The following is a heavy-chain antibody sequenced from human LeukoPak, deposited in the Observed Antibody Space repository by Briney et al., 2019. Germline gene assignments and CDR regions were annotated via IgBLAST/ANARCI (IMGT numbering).Heavy chain of an antibody. Sequence: ASVKVSCKASGYTFTGYYMHWVRQAPGQGLEWMGWINPNSGGTNYAQKFQGRVTMTRDTSISTAYMELSRLRSDDTAVYYCAREWYSSSQNWFDPWGQGTLVTVSP. CDR2: INPNSGGT. CDR3: AREWYSSSQNWFDP. V-gene: IGHV1-2*02. CDR1: GYTFTGYY. D-gene: IGHD6-13*01. J-gene: IGHJ5*02.